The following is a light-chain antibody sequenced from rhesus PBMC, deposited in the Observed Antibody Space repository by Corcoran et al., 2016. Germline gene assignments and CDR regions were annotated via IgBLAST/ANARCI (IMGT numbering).Light chain of an antibody. Sequence: DIQMTQSPSSLSASVGDRVTITCRASQGITNDLAWYQQKPGETPNLLIYEASSLQSGTPSRFSGSGSGTDFTLSISSLQSEDFGTYYCQHYYSSPYSFGQGTKVEIK. CDR3: QHYYSSPYS. CDR2: EAS. J-gene: IGKJ2*01. CDR1: QGITND. V-gene: IGKV1-21*01.